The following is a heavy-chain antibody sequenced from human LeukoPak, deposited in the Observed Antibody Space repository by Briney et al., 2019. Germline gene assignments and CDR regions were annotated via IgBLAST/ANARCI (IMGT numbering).Heavy chain of an antibody. D-gene: IGHD5-18*01. CDR3: AWDSYGTFPSY. V-gene: IGHV3-48*03. Sequence: GGSLRLSCAASGFTFSSYEMNWVRQAPGKGLEWVSYISSSGSTIYYADSVKGRFTISRDNAKNSPYLQMNSLRAEDTAVYYCAWDSYGTFPSYWGQGTLVTVSS. CDR1: GFTFSSYE. J-gene: IGHJ4*02. CDR2: ISSSGSTI.